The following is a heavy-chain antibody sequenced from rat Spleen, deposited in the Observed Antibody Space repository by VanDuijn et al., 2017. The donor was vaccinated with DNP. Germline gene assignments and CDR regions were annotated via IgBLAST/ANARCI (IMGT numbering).Heavy chain of an antibody. CDR3: VRPDYYDGSYPHY. D-gene: IGHD1-12*02. V-gene: IGHV5-22*01. CDR2: ISYEGSNS. Sequence: EVQLVESGGGLVQPGNSLKLSCAASGFTFSDYAMAWVRQSPKKGLEWVASISYEGSNSYHGDSVKGRFTISRDNGKSTLYLQMNSLRSEDTATYYCVRPDYYDGSYPHYWGQGVMVTVSS. CDR1: GFTFSDYA. J-gene: IGHJ2*01.